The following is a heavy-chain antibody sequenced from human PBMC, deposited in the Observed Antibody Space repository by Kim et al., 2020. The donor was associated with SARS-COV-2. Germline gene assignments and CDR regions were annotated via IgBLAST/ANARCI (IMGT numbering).Heavy chain of an antibody. D-gene: IGHD2-2*01. V-gene: IGHV3-48*02. J-gene: IGHJ4*02. CDR2: ISSSSSTI. Sequence: GGSLRLSCAASGFTFSSYSMNWVRQAPGKGLEWVSYISSSSSTIYYADSVKGRFTISRDNAKNSLYLQMNSLRDEDTAVYYCARGDWRFVVPAAYGGYWGQGTLVTVSS. CDR3: ARGDWRFVVPAAYGGY. CDR1: GFTFSSYS.